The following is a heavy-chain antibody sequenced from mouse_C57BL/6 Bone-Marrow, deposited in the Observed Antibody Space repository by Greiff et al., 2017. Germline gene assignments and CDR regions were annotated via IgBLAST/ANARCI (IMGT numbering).Heavy chain of an antibody. Sequence: VQLVESGGDLVKPGGSLKLSCAASGFTFSSYGMSWVRQTPDKRLEWVATISSGGSYTYYPDSVKGRFTISRDNAKNTLYLQMSSLKSEDTAMYYCARRDYDWFAYWGQGTLVTVSA. CDR3: ARRDYDWFAY. J-gene: IGHJ3*01. D-gene: IGHD2-4*01. CDR1: GFTFSSYG. V-gene: IGHV5-6*01. CDR2: ISSGGSYT.